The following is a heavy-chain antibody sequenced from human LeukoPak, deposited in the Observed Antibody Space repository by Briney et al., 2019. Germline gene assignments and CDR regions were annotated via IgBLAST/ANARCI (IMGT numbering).Heavy chain of an antibody. D-gene: IGHD6-19*01. CDR3: ARPRYSSGWSIFDY. CDR1: GGSFSGYY. V-gene: IGHV4-34*01. J-gene: IGHJ4*02. CDR2: INHSGST. Sequence: SETLSPTCAVYGGSFSGYYWSWIRQPPGKGLEWIGEINHSGSTNYNPSLKSRVTISVDTSKNQFSLKLSSVTAADTAVYYCARPRYSSGWSIFDYWGQGTLVTVSS.